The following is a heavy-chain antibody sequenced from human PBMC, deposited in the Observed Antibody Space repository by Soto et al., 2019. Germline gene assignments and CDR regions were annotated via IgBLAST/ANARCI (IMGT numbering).Heavy chain of an antibody. J-gene: IGHJ4*02. V-gene: IGHV4-59*08. CDR3: ARGQYDFWSGYFATIDY. CDR1: GGSISNYY. D-gene: IGHD3-3*01. CDR2: IHYSGST. Sequence: SETLSLTCTVSGGSISNYYWSWIRQPPGKGLEWIGYIHYSGSTKYNPSLKSRVAISADTSKNQFSLKLSSVTAADTAMYYCARGQYDFWSGYFATIDYWGQGTLVTVSS.